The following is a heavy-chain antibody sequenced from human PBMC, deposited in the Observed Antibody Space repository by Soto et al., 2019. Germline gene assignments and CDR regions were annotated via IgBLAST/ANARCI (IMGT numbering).Heavy chain of an antibody. D-gene: IGHD2-8*01. V-gene: IGHV4-38-2*02. CDR1: GYSISNNYH. CDR3: ARENCPYGGCYYFDN. Sequence: SETLSLTCTVSGYSISNNYHWAWIRQAPGRGLEWIGSIYHSGTTYYNPSLRRRVIISVDTSKNQFSLKVPSVTAADTAIYYCARENCPYGGCYYFDNLGRGTLLDVSS. CDR2: IYHSGTT. J-gene: IGHJ4*01.